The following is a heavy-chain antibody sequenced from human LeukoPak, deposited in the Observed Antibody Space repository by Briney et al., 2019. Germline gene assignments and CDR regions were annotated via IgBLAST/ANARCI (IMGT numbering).Heavy chain of an antibody. CDR2: ISYDGSNK. D-gene: IGHD5-24*01. J-gene: IGHJ4*02. CDR3: AREHSRDGYIRYYFDY. Sequence: PGGSLRLSCAASGFTFSSYAMHWVRQAPGKGLEWVAVISYDGSNKYYADSVKGRFTISRDNSKNTLYLQMNSLRAEDTAVYYCAREHSRDGYIRYYFDYWGQGTLVTVSS. CDR1: GFTFSSYA. V-gene: IGHV3-30*04.